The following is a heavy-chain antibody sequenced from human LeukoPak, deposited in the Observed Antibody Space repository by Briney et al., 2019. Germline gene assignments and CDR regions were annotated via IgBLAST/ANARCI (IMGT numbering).Heavy chain of an antibody. J-gene: IGHJ4*02. CDR3: AKIAVAGHFDY. Sequence: PGGSLRLSCAASGFTFDDYAMHWVRQAPGKGPEWVSGISWNSGSIGYADSVKGRFTISRDNAKNSLYLQMNSLRAEDTALYYCAKIAVAGHFDYWGQGTLVTVSS. V-gene: IGHV3-9*01. CDR2: ISWNSGSI. CDR1: GFTFDDYA. D-gene: IGHD6-19*01.